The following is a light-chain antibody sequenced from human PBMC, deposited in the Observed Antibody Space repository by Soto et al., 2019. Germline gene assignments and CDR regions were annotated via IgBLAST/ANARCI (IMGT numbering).Light chain of an antibody. J-gene: IGKJ4*01. V-gene: IGKV3-15*01. CDR2: GAS. CDR3: LSGHSRP. Sequence: EIVLTQSPATLSLSPGERATLSCRASQSVSSYLAWYQQKPGQGPRLLIFGASTRATNIPARFSGSGSGTEFTLTISSLQPEDFATYFCLSGHSRPFGGGTKVDIK. CDR1: QSVSSY.